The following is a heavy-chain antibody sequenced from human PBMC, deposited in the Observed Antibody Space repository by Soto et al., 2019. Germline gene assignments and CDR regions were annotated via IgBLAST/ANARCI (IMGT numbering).Heavy chain of an antibody. CDR3: ARAVGDPLYYLDY. D-gene: IGHD6-19*01. J-gene: IGHJ4*02. CDR1: SDSISSYY. V-gene: IGHV4-59*08. Sequence: QVQLQESGPGLVRPSETLSLTCTVSSDSISSYYWIWIRQSPGKGLEWIGYTDYSGNTTYSPSLMSRLTMSGDESKTQFSLRLSSVTAADTAVYYCARAVGDPLYYLDYWGQGTLVTVSS. CDR2: TDYSGNT.